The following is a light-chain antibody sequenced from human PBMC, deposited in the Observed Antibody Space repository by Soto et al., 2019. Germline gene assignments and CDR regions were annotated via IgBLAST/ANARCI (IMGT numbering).Light chain of an antibody. J-gene: IGKJ4*01. CDR3: QQNNKWPPVT. Sequence: EGVMTQSPATVSVSPGEGVTLSCRASQTISNDLAWYQQKPGQAPRLLIYGASTRATGVPARFSGGGSGTEFTLTISSLQSEDFAFYYCQQNNKWPPVTFGGGTK. V-gene: IGKV3-15*01. CDR2: GAS. CDR1: QTISND.